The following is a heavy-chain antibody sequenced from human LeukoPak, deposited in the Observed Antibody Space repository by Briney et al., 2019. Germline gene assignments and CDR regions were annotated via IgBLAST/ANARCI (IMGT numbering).Heavy chain of an antibody. V-gene: IGHV1-8*01. Sequence: ASVKVSCKASGYTFTSYDINWVRQATGQGLEWMGWMNPNSGNTGYAQKFQGRVTMTRNTSISTAYMELSSLRSEDTAVYYCARFAYYDFWSGYRNDYWGQGTLVTVSS. CDR2: MNPNSGNT. D-gene: IGHD3-3*01. CDR3: ARFAYYDFWSGYRNDY. CDR1: GYTFTSYD. J-gene: IGHJ4*02.